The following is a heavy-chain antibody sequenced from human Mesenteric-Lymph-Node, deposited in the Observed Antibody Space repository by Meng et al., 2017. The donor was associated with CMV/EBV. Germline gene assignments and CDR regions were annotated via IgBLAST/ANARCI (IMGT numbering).Heavy chain of an antibody. D-gene: IGHD3-9*01. J-gene: IGHJ3*02. CDR1: YTFTSDG. V-gene: IGHV1-18*01. Sequence: YTFTSDGISGVIKAPGQGLEWMGWISAYNGNTNYAQKLQGRVTMTTDTSTSTAYMELRSLRSDDTAVYYCARDRYDILTGHHDAFDIWGQGTMVTVSS. CDR2: ISAYNGNT. CDR3: ARDRYDILTGHHDAFDI.